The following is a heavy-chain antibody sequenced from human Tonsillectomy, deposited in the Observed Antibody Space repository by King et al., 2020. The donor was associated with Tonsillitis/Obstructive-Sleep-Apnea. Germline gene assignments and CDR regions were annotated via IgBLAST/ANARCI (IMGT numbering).Heavy chain of an antibody. CDR2: ISGSGSAI. CDR1: GFTFSSYE. J-gene: IGHJ4*02. Sequence: VQLVESGGGLVQPGGSLRLSCAASGFTFSSYEMNWVRQAPGKGLEWLSYISGSGSAIYYADSVKGRFTISRDNAKNSLYLQMNSLRAEDTAVYYCARDYGVAIFGYGGQGTLVTVSS. CDR3: ARDYGVAIFGY. V-gene: IGHV3-48*03. D-gene: IGHD4-17*01.